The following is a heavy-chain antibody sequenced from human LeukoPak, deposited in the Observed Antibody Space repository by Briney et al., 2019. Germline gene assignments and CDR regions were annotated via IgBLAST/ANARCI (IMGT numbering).Heavy chain of an antibody. CDR1: GSSFSGYY. CDR3: ARGRDFYDRSGRLDY. D-gene: IGHD3-22*01. V-gene: IGHV4-34*01. Sequence: SETLSLTCAVSGSSFSGYYWTWIRQPPGKGLEWIGEINHNGNTNYNASLKSRVSISVDTSKNQFSLNLTSVTAAGTAFYYCARGRDFYDRSGRLDYWDQRTLVTVSS. J-gene: IGHJ4*02. CDR2: INHNGNT.